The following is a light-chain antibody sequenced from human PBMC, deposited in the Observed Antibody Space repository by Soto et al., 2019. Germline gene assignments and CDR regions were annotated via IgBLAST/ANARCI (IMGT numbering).Light chain of an antibody. Sequence: DIQMTQSPSSLSASVGARVTITCRTRQSIPNYLKWYQQKTGKAPKLLISAASSLQSGVPSRFSGSGSGTDFTLTVSSLQPEDVATYYCQQSYSAPRTVGQGTKVEIK. J-gene: IGKJ1*01. V-gene: IGKV1-39*01. CDR1: QSIPNY. CDR2: AAS. CDR3: QQSYSAPRT.